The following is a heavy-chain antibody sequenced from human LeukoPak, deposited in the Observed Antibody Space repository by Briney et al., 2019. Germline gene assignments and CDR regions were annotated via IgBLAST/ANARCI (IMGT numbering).Heavy chain of an antibody. CDR3: AKLHIVVVPAAPSGY. V-gene: IGHV3-23*01. Sequence: GGSLRLSCAASGFTFSSYAMSWVRQAPGKGLEWVSAISGSGGSTYYADSVKGRFTISRDNSKNTLYLQINSLRAEDTAVYYCAKLHIVVVPAAPSGYWGQGTLVTVSS. D-gene: IGHD2-2*01. J-gene: IGHJ4*02. CDR1: GFTFSSYA. CDR2: ISGSGGST.